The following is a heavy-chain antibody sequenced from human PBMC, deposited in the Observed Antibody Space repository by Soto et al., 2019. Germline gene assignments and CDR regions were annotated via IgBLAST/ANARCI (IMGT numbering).Heavy chain of an antibody. V-gene: IGHV3-7*04. J-gene: IGHJ4*02. Sequence: EVQLVESGGGLVQPGGSLRLSCAASGFTFNRYWMKWVRQAPGRGLEWMGNINQDGSEKHYVESVMGRSTISRDNAKDSVYLQMNSLKAEDTAMYYCARGGYDYSNPFDYWGQGTLVTVSS. CDR2: INQDGSEK. CDR3: ARGGYDYSNPFDY. D-gene: IGHD4-4*01. CDR1: GFTFNRYW.